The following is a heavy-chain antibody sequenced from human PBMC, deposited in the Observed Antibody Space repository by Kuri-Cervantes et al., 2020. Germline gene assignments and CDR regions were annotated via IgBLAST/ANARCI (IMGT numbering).Heavy chain of an antibody. Sequence: GESLKISCAASGFTFSDYYMSWIRQAPGKGLEWVSYISSSGSTIYYADSVKGRFTISRDNAKNSLYLQMNSLRDEDTAVYYCARTEVAASHYYYYGMDVWGQGTTVTVSS. V-gene: IGHV3-11*04. CDR2: ISSSGSTI. D-gene: IGHD2-15*01. CDR1: GFTFSDYY. CDR3: ARTEVAASHYYYYGMDV. J-gene: IGHJ6*02.